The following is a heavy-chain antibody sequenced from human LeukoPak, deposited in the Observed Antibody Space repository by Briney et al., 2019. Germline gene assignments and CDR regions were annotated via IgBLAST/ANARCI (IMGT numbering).Heavy chain of an antibody. CDR3: ARDRKVVPAATVDY. V-gene: IGHV3-74*01. Sequence: GGFLRLSCTPSGFTFSSFDMNWVRQAPGKGLVWVSRINSDGSSTSYADSVKGRFTISRDNAKNTLYLQMNSLRAEDTAVYYCARDRKVVPAATVDYWGQGTLVTVSS. CDR1: GFTFSSFD. J-gene: IGHJ4*02. D-gene: IGHD2-2*01. CDR2: INSDGSST.